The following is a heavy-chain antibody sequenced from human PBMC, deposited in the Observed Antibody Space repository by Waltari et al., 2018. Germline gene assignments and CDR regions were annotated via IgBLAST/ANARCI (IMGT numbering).Heavy chain of an antibody. V-gene: IGHV4-34*01. CDR3: ARISGLDYATPM. CDR1: GGSFSSYY. J-gene: IGHJ3*01. Sequence: QVQLQQWGAGLLKPSETLSLTCGVRGGSFSSYYWSWIRQSPGKGLEWIGESNHAGNSHYKPSFKSRVTMSIDTARNQFSLEVKSVIAADTAVYFCARISGLDYATPMWGLGTVVTVSS. CDR2: SNHAGNS. D-gene: IGHD5-12*01.